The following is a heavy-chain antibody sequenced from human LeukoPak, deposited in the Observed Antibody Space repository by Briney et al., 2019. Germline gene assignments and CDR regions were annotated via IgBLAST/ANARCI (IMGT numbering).Heavy chain of an antibody. CDR3: ATYSGVWDLLN. Sequence: GESLKISCKGSGYSFSNYWIGWVRQMPGKGLEWMGIIYPGDSDTRYSPSFHGHVTISADNSISTAYLQWSSLKASDTAMYYCATYSGVWDLLNWGQGTLVAVSS. V-gene: IGHV5-51*01. CDR1: GYSFSNYW. D-gene: IGHD1-26*01. CDR2: IYPGDSDT. J-gene: IGHJ4*02.